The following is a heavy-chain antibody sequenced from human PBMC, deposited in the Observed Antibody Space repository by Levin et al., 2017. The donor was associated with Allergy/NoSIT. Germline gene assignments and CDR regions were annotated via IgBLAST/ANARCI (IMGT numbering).Heavy chain of an antibody. CDR1: GGSISSTSYY. CDR3: ARDGMNYGMNV. Sequence: SETLSLTCTVSGGSISSTSYYWGWVRQPPGKGLEWIGNIYYSGSTYYNPSLKSRVTISVDTSKNQFSLKLTSVTAADTAVYYCARDGMNYGMNVWGQGTTVIVSS. V-gene: IGHV4-39*07. CDR2: IYYSGST. J-gene: IGHJ6*02.